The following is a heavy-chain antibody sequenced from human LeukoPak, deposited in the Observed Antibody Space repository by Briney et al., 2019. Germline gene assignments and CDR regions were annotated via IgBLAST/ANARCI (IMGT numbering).Heavy chain of an antibody. CDR3: ARDIAVAGSPFDY. D-gene: IGHD6-19*01. CDR1: GFTFSSYA. CDR2: ISGSGGST. V-gene: IGHV3-23*01. J-gene: IGHJ4*02. Sequence: RGSLRLSCAASGFTFSSYAMSWVRQAPGKGLEWVSAISGSGGSTYYADSVKGRFTISRDNSKNTLYLQMNSLRAEDTAVYYCARDIAVAGSPFDYWGQGTLVTVSS.